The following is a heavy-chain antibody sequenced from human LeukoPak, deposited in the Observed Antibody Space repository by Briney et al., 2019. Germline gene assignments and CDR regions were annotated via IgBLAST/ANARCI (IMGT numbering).Heavy chain of an antibody. J-gene: IGHJ3*02. CDR2: ISSSSSYI. V-gene: IGHV3-21*01. CDR1: GLTFSSYS. D-gene: IGHD5-24*01. Sequence: GGSLRLSCAASGLTFSSYSMNWVRQAPGKGLEWVSSISSSSSYIYYADSVKGRFTISRDNARNSLYLQMNSLRAEDTAVYYCARGQRWLQSVPAFDIWGQGTMVTVSS. CDR3: ARGQRWLQSVPAFDI.